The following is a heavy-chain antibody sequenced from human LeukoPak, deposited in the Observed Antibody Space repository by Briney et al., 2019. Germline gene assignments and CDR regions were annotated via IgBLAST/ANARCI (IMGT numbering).Heavy chain of an antibody. V-gene: IGHV3-66*01. Sequence: GGSLRLSCAASGFTVSDNYMGWVGQAPRKGLEWVSFIYSGGGTSYADSVKGRFTISRDNSKNTLYLQMNSLRAEDTALYYCAKGGGYSYGYYYWGQGTLVTVSS. CDR1: GFTVSDNY. CDR3: AKGGGYSYGYYY. D-gene: IGHD5-18*01. J-gene: IGHJ4*02. CDR2: IYSGGGT.